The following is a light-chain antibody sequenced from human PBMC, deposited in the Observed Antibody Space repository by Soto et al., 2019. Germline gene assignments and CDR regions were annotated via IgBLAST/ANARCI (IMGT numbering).Light chain of an antibody. CDR3: QQRRNWPLT. J-gene: IGKJ4*01. V-gene: IGKV3-11*01. CDR1: QSVSSY. Sequence: EIVLTQSPDTLSLSPGESAALSCRASQSVSSYLAWYQQKPGQAPRLLIYDASNRATGVPARFSGSGSGTDFTLIISSLEPEDFAVYYCQQRRNWPLTFGGGTNVEIK. CDR2: DAS.